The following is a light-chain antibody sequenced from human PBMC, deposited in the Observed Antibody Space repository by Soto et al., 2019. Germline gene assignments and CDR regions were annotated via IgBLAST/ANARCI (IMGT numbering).Light chain of an antibody. CDR3: HQYGSSHLT. V-gene: IGKV3-20*01. J-gene: IGKJ1*01. CDR2: GAS. Sequence: EIVLTQSPGTLSLSPGERATLSCRASQSVSSSYLAWYQQKPGQAPRLLIYGASSRATGIPDRFSGSGSGTDFTLTISRLEPEDFAVYYCHQYGSSHLTFGQGTKVEIK. CDR1: QSVSSSY.